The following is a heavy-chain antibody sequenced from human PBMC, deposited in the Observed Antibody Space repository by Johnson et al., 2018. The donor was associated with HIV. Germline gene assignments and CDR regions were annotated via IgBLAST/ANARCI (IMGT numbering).Heavy chain of an antibody. CDR3: ARAMGRWELDAALGAFDI. D-gene: IGHD1-26*01. V-gene: IGHV3-30*04. CDR2: ISYDGSNK. CDR1: GFTFSSYA. Sequence: QVQLVESGGGVVQPGRSLRLSCAASGFTFSSYAMHWVRQAPGKGLEWVAVISYDGSNKYYADSVKGRFTISRDNSKTTLYLQMNSLRAEDPAVYYCARAMGRWELDAALGAFDIWGQGTMVTVSS. J-gene: IGHJ3*02.